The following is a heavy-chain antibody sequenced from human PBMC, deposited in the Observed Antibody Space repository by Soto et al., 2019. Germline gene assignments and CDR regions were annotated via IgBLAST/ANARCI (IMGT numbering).Heavy chain of an antibody. V-gene: IGHV3-74*01. CDR3: ARGLKNYYGMDV. J-gene: IGHJ6*02. CDR2: VKSDGST. CDR1: GFTFSTYW. Sequence: EVQLVESGGGLVQPGGSLRLSCAASGFTFSTYWMHWVRQIPGKGLEWVSRVKSDGSTYYADPVKGRFTISRDNAWNTVYLQMNRLRAEDTVLYYCARGLKNYYGMDVWGQGTTVTVSS.